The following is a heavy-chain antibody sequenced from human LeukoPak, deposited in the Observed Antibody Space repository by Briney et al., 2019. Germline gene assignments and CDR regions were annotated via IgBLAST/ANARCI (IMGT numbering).Heavy chain of an antibody. D-gene: IGHD3-10*01. Sequence: SVKVSCKASGGTFSSYAISWVRQAPGQGLEWMGGIIPIFGTANYAQKFQGRVTITTDESTSTAYMELSSLRSEDTAVYYCARGKSGAGHTHYYFDYWGQGTLVTVSS. V-gene: IGHV1-69*05. CDR1: GGTFSSYA. CDR3: ARGKSGAGHTHYYFDY. J-gene: IGHJ4*02. CDR2: IIPIFGTA.